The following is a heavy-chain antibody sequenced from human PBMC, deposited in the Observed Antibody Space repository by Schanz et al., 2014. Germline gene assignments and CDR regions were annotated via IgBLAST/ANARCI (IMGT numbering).Heavy chain of an antibody. CDR2: ISASGGTT. CDR1: GFAVDNYY. J-gene: IGHJ4*02. V-gene: IGHV3-23*01. D-gene: IGHD6-13*01. CDR3: ARGLIAAAGGAFDY. Sequence: EVQLLESGGGLIQPGGSLRLSCAASGFAVDNYYMSCVRQAPGKGLEWVSAISASGGTTYYADSVRGRFTMSRDNSKNTLYLQMNSLRAGDAAVYYCARGLIAAAGGAFDYWGQGTLVAVSA.